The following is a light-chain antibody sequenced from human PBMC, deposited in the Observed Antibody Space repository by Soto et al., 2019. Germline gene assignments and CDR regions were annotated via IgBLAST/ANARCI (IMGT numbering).Light chain of an antibody. CDR3: QHYNNWPPWT. Sequence: ELVMTQPPATLSVSPGERATLSCRASQSVSSNLAWYQQKPGQAPRLLIYRASTRATGIPVRFSGSGSGTDFTLTISSLQSEDFAVYYCQHYNNWPPWTFGQGTKVEIK. V-gene: IGKV3-15*01. CDR2: RAS. J-gene: IGKJ1*01. CDR1: QSVSSN.